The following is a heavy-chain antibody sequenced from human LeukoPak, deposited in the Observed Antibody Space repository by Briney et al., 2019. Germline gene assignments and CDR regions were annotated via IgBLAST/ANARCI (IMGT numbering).Heavy chain of an antibody. J-gene: IGHJ4*02. CDR1: GFTFSSYA. CDR3: AKDRAYCGGDCYPGSNFDY. D-gene: IGHD2-21*02. V-gene: IGHV3-23*01. CDR2: ISGSGGVT. Sequence: GGSLRLSCAASGFTFSSYAMSWVRQAPGEGLEWVSAISGSGGVTYYADTVKGPFTSSRDNSKKTLYLQMNSLRAEDTAVYYCAKDRAYCGGDCYPGSNFDYWGQGTLVTVSS.